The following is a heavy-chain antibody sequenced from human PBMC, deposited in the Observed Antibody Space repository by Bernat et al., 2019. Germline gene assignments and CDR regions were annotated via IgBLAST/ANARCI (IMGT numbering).Heavy chain of an antibody. CDR2: IKSKTDGGTT. Sequence: EVQLVESGGGLVKPGGSLRLSCAASGFTFSNAWMNWVRQAPGKGLEWVGRIKSKTDGGTTDYAAPVKGRFTISRDDSKNTLYLQMNSLKTEDTAVYYCTTVDLWFGELLYLRADWFDPWGQGTLVTVSS. J-gene: IGHJ5*02. CDR1: GFTFSNAW. V-gene: IGHV3-15*07. D-gene: IGHD3-10*01. CDR3: TTVDLWFGELLYLRADWFDP.